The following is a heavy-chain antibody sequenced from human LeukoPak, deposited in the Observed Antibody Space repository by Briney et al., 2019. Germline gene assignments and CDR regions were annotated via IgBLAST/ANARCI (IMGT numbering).Heavy chain of an antibody. CDR1: GFTFSSYA. D-gene: IGHD6-6*01. CDR3: AKDPVAARPRRNLIGLSWFDP. V-gene: IGHV3-23*01. Sequence: GGSLRLSCAASGFTFSSYAMSWVRQAPGKGLEWASAISGSGGSTYYADSVKGRFTISRDNSKNTLYLQMNSLRAEDTAVYYCAKDPVAARPRRNLIGLSWFDPWGQGTLVTVSS. CDR2: ISGSGGST. J-gene: IGHJ5*02.